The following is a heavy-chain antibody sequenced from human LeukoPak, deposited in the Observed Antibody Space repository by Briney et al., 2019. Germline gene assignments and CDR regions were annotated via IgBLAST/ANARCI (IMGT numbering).Heavy chain of an antibody. CDR2: INPNSGGT. Sequence: ASVKVSCKVSGYTLTELSMHWVRQAPGQGLEWMGWINPNSGGTNYAQKFQGRVTMTRDTSISTAYMELSRLRSDDTAVYYCAREWSSSSAESVFYDYWGQGTLVTVSS. D-gene: IGHD6-13*01. V-gene: IGHV1-2*02. CDR3: AREWSSSSAESVFYDY. J-gene: IGHJ4*02. CDR1: GYTLTELS.